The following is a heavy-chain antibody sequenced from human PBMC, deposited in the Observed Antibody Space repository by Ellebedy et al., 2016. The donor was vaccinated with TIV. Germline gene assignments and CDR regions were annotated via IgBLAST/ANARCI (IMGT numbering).Heavy chain of an antibody. CDR3: ARFSGARLSYNRFDP. CDR2: IYPGDSDT. V-gene: IGHV5-51*01. J-gene: IGHJ5*02. D-gene: IGHD2-15*01. Sequence: GESLKISCKGSGYSFTSYWIGWVRQMPGKGLEWMGIIYPGDSDTRYSPSVQGQVTISADKSISTAYLQWSSLKASDTAIYYCARFSGARLSYNRFDPWGQGTPVTVSS. CDR1: GYSFTSYW.